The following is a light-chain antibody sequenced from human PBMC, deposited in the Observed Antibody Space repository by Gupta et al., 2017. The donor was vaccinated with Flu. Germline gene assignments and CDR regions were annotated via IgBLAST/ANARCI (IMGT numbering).Light chain of an antibody. CDR2: DAS. V-gene: IGKV3-11*01. CDR1: QSVGRH. J-gene: IGKJ4*01. CDR3: QHRSDWPPT. Sequence: EMVLTQSPATLSLSPGERATLSCWASQSVGRHLAWYQQKSGQAPRLLIYDASKRATGIPARFSGSGSGTDFTLTISSLEPEDFAVYHCQHRSDWPPTFGGGTKVQIK.